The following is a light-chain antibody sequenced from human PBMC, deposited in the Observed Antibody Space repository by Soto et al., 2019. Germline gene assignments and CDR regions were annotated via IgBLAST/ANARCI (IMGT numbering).Light chain of an antibody. CDR2: EVN. CDR1: SSDVGNYNR. V-gene: IGLV2-18*02. J-gene: IGLJ2*01. CDR3: SSYTGSISWV. Sequence: QSALTQPPSVSGSPGQSVTISCTGTSSDVGNYNRVSWYQQPPGTAPKLMIYEVNNRPSGVPDRFSGSKSGNTASLTISGLQAEDEADYYCSSYTGSISWVFGGGTKDTVL.